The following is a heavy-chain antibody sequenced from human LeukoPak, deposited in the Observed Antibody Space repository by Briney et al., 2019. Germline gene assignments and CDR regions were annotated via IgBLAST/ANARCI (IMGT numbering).Heavy chain of an antibody. CDR3: TRGGFRLRYFDWLLSIDY. Sequence: GGSLRLSCTASGFTFGDYAMSWFRQAPGKGLEWVGFIRSKAYGGTTEYAASVKGRFTISRDDSKSIAYLQMNSLKTEDTAVYYCTRGGFRLRYFDWLLSIDYWGQGTLVTVSS. V-gene: IGHV3-49*03. CDR1: GFTFGDYA. D-gene: IGHD3-9*01. J-gene: IGHJ4*02. CDR2: IRSKAYGGTT.